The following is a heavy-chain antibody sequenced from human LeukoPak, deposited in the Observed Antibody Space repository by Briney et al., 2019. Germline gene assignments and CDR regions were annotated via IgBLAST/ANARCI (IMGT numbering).Heavy chain of an antibody. CDR1: GFTFSSFE. D-gene: IGHD1-26*01. Sequence: GGSLRLSCAASGFTFSSFEMNWVRQAPGKGLEWVSWISSSGSTIKYADSVKGRFTISRDNAKNSLFLQMNGLRGEDTAVYYCARVKGEGAHFDYWGQGTLVTVSS. V-gene: IGHV3-48*03. CDR3: ARVKGEGAHFDY. CDR2: ISSSGSTI. J-gene: IGHJ4*02.